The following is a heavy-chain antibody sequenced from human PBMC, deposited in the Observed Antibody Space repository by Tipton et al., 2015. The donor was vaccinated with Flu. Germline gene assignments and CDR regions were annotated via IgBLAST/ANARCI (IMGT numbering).Heavy chain of an antibody. CDR1: GDSISSDYF. V-gene: IGHV4-38-2*01. Sequence: TLSLTCAVSGDSISSDYFWGWIRQPPGKGLEWIATIHRSGSTNYNPSLKRRVTISVDTSKSQFSLEMTSVTAADMAVYYCARRELSNYVSDPKSWFDPWGQGTLVTVSS. D-gene: IGHD4-11*01. CDR3: ARRELSNYVSDPKSWFDP. CDR2: IHRSGST. J-gene: IGHJ5*02.